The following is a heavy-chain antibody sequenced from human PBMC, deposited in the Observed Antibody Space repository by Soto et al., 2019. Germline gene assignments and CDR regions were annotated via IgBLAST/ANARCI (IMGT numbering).Heavy chain of an antibody. V-gene: IGHV1-69*06. CDR2: IIPIFGTA. Sequence: RASVKVSCKASGGTFSSYAISWVRQAPGQGLEWMGGIIPIFGTANYAQKFQGRVTITADKSTSTAYMELSSLRSEDTAVYYCARDRVNWNYDYYGMDVWGQGTTVTVSS. D-gene: IGHD1-20*01. CDR3: ARDRVNWNYDYYGMDV. J-gene: IGHJ6*02. CDR1: GGTFSSYA.